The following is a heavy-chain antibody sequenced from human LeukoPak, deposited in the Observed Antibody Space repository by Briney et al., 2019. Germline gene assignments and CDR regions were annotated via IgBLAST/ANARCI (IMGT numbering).Heavy chain of an antibody. V-gene: IGHV4-34*01. CDR1: GGSFSGYY. Sequence: PSETLSLTCAVYGGSFSGYYWSWIRQPPGKGLEWIGEINHSGSTNYNPSLKSRVTISVDTSKNQFSLKLSSVTAADTAVYYCARGLPVWRNYPSYFDYWGQGTLVTVSS. CDR3: ARGLPVWRNYPSYFDY. J-gene: IGHJ4*02. CDR2: INHSGST. D-gene: IGHD4-11*01.